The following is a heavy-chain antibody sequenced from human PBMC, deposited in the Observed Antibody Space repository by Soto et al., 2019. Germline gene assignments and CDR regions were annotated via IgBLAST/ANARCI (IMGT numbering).Heavy chain of an antibody. CDR2: IYHDGNT. Sequence: SETLSLTCTVSGGSISTYYWSLIRQPPGRGLQWIAYIYHDGNTYYNPSLKSRVTISIDTSKNQFSLKMNSVTAADTAVYYCARESAGSGKNNWFDPWGQGTLVTVSS. CDR1: GGSISTYY. D-gene: IGHD3-10*01. V-gene: IGHV4-59*01. J-gene: IGHJ5*02. CDR3: ARESAGSGKNNWFDP.